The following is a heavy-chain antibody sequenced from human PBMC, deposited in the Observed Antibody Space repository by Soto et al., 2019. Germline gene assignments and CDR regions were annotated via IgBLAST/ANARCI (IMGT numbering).Heavy chain of an antibody. CDR3: ARGVGSGLSDY. V-gene: IGHV1-3*01. CDR2: INAGNGNT. D-gene: IGHD1-26*01. Sequence: QVQLVQSGAEVKKPGASVKVSCKASGYAFTSYAMHWVRQAPGQRLEWMGWINAGNGNTKYSQKFQGRVTITRDTSASTAYMELSSLRSEDTAVYYCARGVGSGLSDYWGQGTLVTVSS. CDR1: GYAFTSYA. J-gene: IGHJ4*02.